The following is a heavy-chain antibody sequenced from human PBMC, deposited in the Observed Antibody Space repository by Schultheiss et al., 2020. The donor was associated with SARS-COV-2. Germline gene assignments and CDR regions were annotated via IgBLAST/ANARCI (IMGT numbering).Heavy chain of an antibody. V-gene: IGHV3-7*03. CDR3: AKYRTTCKSGTCYRWFDP. CDR1: GFTFSSYW. CDR2: IKQDGSEK. D-gene: IGHD2-2*02. Sequence: GGSLRLSCAASGFTFSSYWMSWVRQAPGKGLEWVANIKQDGSEKYYVDSVKGRFTISRDNAKNSLYLQMNSPRAEDTAIYYCAKYRTTCKSGTCYRWFDPWGQGTLVTVSS. J-gene: IGHJ5*02.